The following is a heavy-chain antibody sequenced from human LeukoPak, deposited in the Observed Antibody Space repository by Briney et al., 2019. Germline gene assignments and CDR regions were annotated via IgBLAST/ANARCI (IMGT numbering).Heavy chain of an antibody. Sequence: ASVKVSCKASGYTFTSYGISWVRQAPGQGLEWMGWINAYNGNTNYAQKLQGRVTMTTDTSTSTAYMELRSVRSDDTAVYYCARDRREYIAAAGPPDFDYWGQGTLVTVSS. D-gene: IGHD6-13*01. V-gene: IGHV1-18*01. J-gene: IGHJ4*02. CDR3: ARDRREYIAAAGPPDFDY. CDR2: INAYNGNT. CDR1: GYTFTSYG.